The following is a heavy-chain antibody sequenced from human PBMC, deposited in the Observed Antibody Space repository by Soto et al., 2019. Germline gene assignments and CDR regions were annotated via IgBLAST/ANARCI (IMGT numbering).Heavy chain of an antibody. D-gene: IGHD2-2*01. J-gene: IGHJ5*02. V-gene: IGHV3-30-3*01. Sequence: GGSLRLSCAASGFSFSISPMHWVRQAPGKGPEWVALISYDGTNKFYADSVKGRFTISRDNSKNTLYLQVDSLRVDDTAVYYCAKDRVIQLLPIWPDPWGQGTLVTVSS. CDR2: ISYDGTNK. CDR1: GFSFSISP. CDR3: AKDRVIQLLPIWPDP.